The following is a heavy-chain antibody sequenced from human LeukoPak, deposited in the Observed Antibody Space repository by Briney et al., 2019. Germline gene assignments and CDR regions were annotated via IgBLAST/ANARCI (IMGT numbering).Heavy chain of an antibody. CDR2: IKSRGDGETG. CDR3: AAVGEWLSNAFNT. J-gene: IGHJ3*02. D-gene: IGHD3-3*01. Sequence: PGGSLRLSCAASGFTFSIAWMSWVRQAPGKGLEWVGRIKSRGDGETGDYAAPVKDRFIISRDDSKNTLYLQMDNLRTEDTAIYYCAAVGEWLSNAFNTWGQGTLVTVSA. CDR1: GFTFSIAW. V-gene: IGHV3-15*01.